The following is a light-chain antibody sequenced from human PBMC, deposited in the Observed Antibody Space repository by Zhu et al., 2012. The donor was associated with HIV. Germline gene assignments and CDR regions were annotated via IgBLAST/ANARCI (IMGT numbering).Light chain of an antibody. CDR2: GAS. V-gene: IGKV3-20*01. J-gene: IGKJ2*01. CDR3: QQYGSSPRGYT. Sequence: EIVLTQSPGTPSLSPGERATLSCRASQSVSSSYLAWYQQKPGQAPRLLIYGASSRATGIPDRFSGSGSGTDFSLTISRLEPEDFAVYYCQQYGSSPRGYTFGQGTKLEI. CDR1: QSVSSSY.